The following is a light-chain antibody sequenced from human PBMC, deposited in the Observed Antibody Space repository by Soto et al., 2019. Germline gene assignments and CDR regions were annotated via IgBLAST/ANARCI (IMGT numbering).Light chain of an antibody. CDR2: DAS. J-gene: IGKJ4*01. Sequence: EIVVTQSPSTLSLSPGERATLSCRASQSVSSYLAWYQQKPGQAPRLLIYDASNRATGIPARFSGSGSGTDFTLTISSLEPEDFAVYYCQQRSNWRLTFGGGTKVDIK. CDR1: QSVSSY. CDR3: QQRSNWRLT. V-gene: IGKV3-11*01.